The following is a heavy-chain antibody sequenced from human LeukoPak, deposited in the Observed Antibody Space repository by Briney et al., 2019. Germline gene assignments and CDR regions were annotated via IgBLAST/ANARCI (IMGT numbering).Heavy chain of an antibody. J-gene: IGHJ5*02. CDR1: GFTFSTSA. CDR2: ISTTVTNT. D-gene: IGHD3-10*01. V-gene: IGHV3-23*01. CDR3: TKRAEFGGFDP. Sequence: QSGRSLRLSCAASGFTFSTSAMTWVRQAPGKGLEWVSSISTTVTNTYYADSVKGRFTISRDNSNNTVYLQMNSLTAEDTALYYCTKRAEFGGFDPWGQGTLVTVSS.